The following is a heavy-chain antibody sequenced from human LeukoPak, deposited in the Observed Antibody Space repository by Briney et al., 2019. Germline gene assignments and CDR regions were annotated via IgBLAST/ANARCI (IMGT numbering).Heavy chain of an antibody. Sequence: GGSLRLSCAASGFTFSNSGMSWVRQAPGKGLEWVSHISGRDAKTYYADSVKGRFTISRDNSKNTVYLQMNGLRAEDAAVYYCAKGGAERGWGKGTLVTVSS. V-gene: IGHV3-23*01. D-gene: IGHD1-26*01. CDR2: ISGRDAKT. CDR1: GFTFSNSG. J-gene: IGHJ1*01. CDR3: AKGGAERG.